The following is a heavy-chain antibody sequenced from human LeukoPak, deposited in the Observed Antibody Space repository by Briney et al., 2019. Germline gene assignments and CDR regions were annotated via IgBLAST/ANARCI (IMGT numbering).Heavy chain of an antibody. CDR2: ISGYNGNT. Sequence: ASVKVSCKASGYTFTSYGISWVRQAPGKGLEWMGWISGYNGNTNYAQKLQGRVTMTTDTSTSTVYMELRSLRSDDTAVYYCARNFRLYSKVRHLDYYYYMDVWGKGTTVTVSS. D-gene: IGHD4-11*01. V-gene: IGHV1-18*01. CDR1: GYTFTSYG. CDR3: ARNFRLYSKVRHLDYYYYMDV. J-gene: IGHJ6*03.